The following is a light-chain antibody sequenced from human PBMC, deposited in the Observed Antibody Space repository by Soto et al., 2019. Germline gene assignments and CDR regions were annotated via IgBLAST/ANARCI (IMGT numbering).Light chain of an antibody. CDR1: QTISSW. J-gene: IGKJ1*01. CDR2: RAT. Sequence: DIQMAQSPSTLSGSVGDRVTITCRASQTISSWLARDQQKPGKAPKLLIYRATTFTSGVPSRVSGSRSGTKFTLTISSLQPDDSATSYGQHYNSYSEAFGQGTKVELK. CDR3: QHYNSYSEA. V-gene: IGKV1-5*03.